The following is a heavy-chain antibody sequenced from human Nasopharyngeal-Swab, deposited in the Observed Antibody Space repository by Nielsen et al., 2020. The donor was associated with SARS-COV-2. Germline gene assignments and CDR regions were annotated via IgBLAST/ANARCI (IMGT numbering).Heavy chain of an antibody. CDR3: ARDSRSGWLY. Sequence: SETLSLTCTVSGGSISSYYWSWIRQPPGKGLEWIGYIYYSGSTNYNPSLKSRVTISVDTSKNQFSLKLSPVTAADTAVYYCARDSRSGWLYWGQGTLVTVSS. CDR2: IYYSGST. D-gene: IGHD6-19*01. CDR1: GGSISSYY. V-gene: IGHV4-59*01. J-gene: IGHJ4*02.